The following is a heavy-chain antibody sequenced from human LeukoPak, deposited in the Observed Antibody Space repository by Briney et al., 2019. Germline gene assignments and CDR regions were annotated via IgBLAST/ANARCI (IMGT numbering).Heavy chain of an antibody. CDR2: ICHSGST. V-gene: IGHV4-38-2*01. CDR3: ARGGVVAAPGDAFDI. Sequence: SETLSLTCAVSGYSISSGYYWGWIRQPPGKGLEWIGSICHSGSTYYNPSLKSRVTISADTSKNQFSLKLRSVTAADTAVYYCARGGVVAAPGDAFDIWGQGTMVTVFS. CDR1: GYSISSGYY. D-gene: IGHD2-15*01. J-gene: IGHJ3*02.